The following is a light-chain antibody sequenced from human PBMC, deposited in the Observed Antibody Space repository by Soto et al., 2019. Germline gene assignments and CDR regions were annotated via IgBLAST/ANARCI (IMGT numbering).Light chain of an antibody. CDR2: LTS. V-gene: IGKV3-11*01. Sequence: EIVMTQSPATLSVSPGEGVTLSCRASQNIGNSLAWYQQKPGQAPRLLIYLTSNRAAGIPARFSGSGSGTDFTLTISDVEPEDFAVYYCHQRQSWPRTFGQGTKVDIK. J-gene: IGKJ1*01. CDR1: QNIGNS. CDR3: HQRQSWPRT.